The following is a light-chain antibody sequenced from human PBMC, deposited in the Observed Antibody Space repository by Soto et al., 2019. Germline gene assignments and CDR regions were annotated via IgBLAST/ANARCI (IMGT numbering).Light chain of an antibody. CDR3: HQYDQWPST. Sequence: EIVLTQSPATLSLSPGERATLSCRASQSVSSYLAWYQQKPGQAPRLLIYGASNRATGIPARFSGSGSGTEFTLTISSLQSEDFAVYHCHQYDQWPSTFGQGTKLEIK. J-gene: IGKJ2*02. V-gene: IGKV3-15*01. CDR2: GAS. CDR1: QSVSSY.